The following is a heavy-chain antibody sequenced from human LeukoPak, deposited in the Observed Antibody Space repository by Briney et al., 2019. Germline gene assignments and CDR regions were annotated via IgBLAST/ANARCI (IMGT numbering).Heavy chain of an antibody. CDR2: INPDDGST. CDR3: LTIVETDLDAFDI. J-gene: IGHJ3*02. CDR1: GFTFRKYW. Sequence: GGSLRLSCAASGFTFRKYWLHWVRQAPGKGLVWVSRINPDDGSTSYADSVKGRFTISRDNAKSTLYLQMNSLRAEDTAVYYCLTIVETDLDAFDIWGQGTKVTVSS. V-gene: IGHV3-74*01. D-gene: IGHD2-21*01.